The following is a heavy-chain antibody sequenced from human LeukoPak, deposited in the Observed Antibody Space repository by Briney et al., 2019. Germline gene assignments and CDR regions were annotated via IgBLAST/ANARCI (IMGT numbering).Heavy chain of an antibody. J-gene: IGHJ4*02. V-gene: IGHV4-34*01. D-gene: IGHD3-22*01. Sequence: PGGSLRLSCAAPGFTFSSYGMSWVRQPPGKGLEWIGEINHSGSTNYNPSLKSRVTISVDTSKNQFSLKLSSVTAADTAVYYCARDSGTTYYYDSSGFNWGSGYFDYWGQGTLVTVSS. CDR1: GFTFSSYG. CDR3: ARDSGTTYYYDSSGFNWGSGYFDY. CDR2: INHSGST.